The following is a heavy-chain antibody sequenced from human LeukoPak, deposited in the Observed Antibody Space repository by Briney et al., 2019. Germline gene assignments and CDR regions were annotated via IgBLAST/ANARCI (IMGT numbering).Heavy chain of an antibody. CDR3: ARKKDRYCSGGSCSTFDY. J-gene: IGHJ4*02. CDR2: ISSSSSYI. Sequence: PGGSLRLSCAASGFTFSSYSMNWVRQAPGKGLEWVSSISSSSSYIYYADSVKGRFTISRDNAKNSLYLQMNSLRAEDTAVYYCARKKDRYCSGGSCSTFDYWGQGTLVTASS. CDR1: GFTFSSYS. V-gene: IGHV3-21*01. D-gene: IGHD2-15*01.